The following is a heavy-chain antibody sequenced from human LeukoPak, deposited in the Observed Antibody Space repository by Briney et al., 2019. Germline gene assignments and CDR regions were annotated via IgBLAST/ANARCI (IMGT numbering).Heavy chain of an antibody. J-gene: IGHJ4*02. V-gene: IGHV1-69-2*01. CDR3: ARSFFDSSSWYGGDY. D-gene: IGHD6-13*01. CDR1: GYTFTDYY. Sequence: GASVKVSCKASGYTFTDYYMHWVQQAPGKGLEWMGRVDPEDGETIYAEKFQGRVTITADTSTDTAYMELSSLRSEDTAVYYCARSFFDSSSWYGGDYWGQGTLVTVSS. CDR2: VDPEDGET.